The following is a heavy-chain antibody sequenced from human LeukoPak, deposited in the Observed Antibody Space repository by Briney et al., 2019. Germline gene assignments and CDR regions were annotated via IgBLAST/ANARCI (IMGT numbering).Heavy chain of an antibody. V-gene: IGHV1-69*05. D-gene: IGHD5-12*01. CDR2: IIPIFGTA. Sequence: RSSVKVSCKASGGTFSSYAISWVRQAPGQGLEWMGRIIPIFGTANYAQKFQGRVTITTDESTSTAYMELSTLRSEDKAVYYCARLGLGYYYMDVWGKGPTVTVSS. CDR3: ARLGLGYYYMDV. J-gene: IGHJ6*03. CDR1: GGTFSSYA.